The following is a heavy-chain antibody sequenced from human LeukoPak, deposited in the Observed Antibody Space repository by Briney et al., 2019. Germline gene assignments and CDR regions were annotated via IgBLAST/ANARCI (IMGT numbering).Heavy chain of an antibody. CDR3: GRDPKLGIRGYTYGYIDF. V-gene: IGHV7-4-1*02. Sequence: ASVKVSCKASGYTFTSYAMNWVRQAPGQGLEWMGWINTETGNPTYAQGFTGRIVFSLGTSVSTAYLQISSLKAEDAAVYYCGRDPKLGIRGYTYGYIDFWGQGTLVTVSS. D-gene: IGHD5-18*01. J-gene: IGHJ4*02. CDR2: INTETGNP. CDR1: GYTFTSYA.